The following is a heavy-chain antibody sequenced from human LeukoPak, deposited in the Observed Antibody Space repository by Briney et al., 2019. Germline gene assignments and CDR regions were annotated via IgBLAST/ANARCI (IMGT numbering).Heavy chain of an antibody. CDR1: GFTFSNYA. CDR2: ISGSGGTT. D-gene: IGHD3-3*01. V-gene: IGHV3-23*01. J-gene: IGHJ4*02. CDR3: AKATVFGVVDYFDY. Sequence: GGSLRLSCAASGFTFSNYAMSWVRQTPGKGLEWVSGISGSGGTTYYADSVKGRFTVSRDNSKNTLYLQMNSLRAEDTAVYYCAKATVFGVVDYFDYWGQGTLVTVSS.